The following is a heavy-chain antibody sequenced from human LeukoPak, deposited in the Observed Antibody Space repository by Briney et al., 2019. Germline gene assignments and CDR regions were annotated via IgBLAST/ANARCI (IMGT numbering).Heavy chain of an antibody. J-gene: IGHJ4*02. CDR3: VRHGGPYYYGSGTYRSGYFDY. CDR1: GYSFTNKW. Sequence: PGGSLKISCKGSGYSFTNKWIGWVRQMPGKGLECMGVICPGDSDTRYSPSFQGQVTISVDKSITTAYLQWSSLKASDTAIYYCVRHGGPYYYGSGTYRSGYFDYWGQGTLVTVSS. CDR2: ICPGDSDT. V-gene: IGHV5-51*01. D-gene: IGHD3-10*01.